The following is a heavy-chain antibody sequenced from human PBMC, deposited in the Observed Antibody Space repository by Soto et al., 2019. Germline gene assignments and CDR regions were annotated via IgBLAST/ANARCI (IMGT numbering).Heavy chain of an antibody. V-gene: IGHV3-74*01. CDR1: GFTFSSYA. Sequence: PGGSLRLSCAASGFTFSSYAMHWVRQAPGKGLEWVSRINSDGSSTSYADSVKGRFTISRDNAKNTLYLQMNSLRAEDTAVYYCARDKPLSLIRLDYWGQGTLVTVSS. J-gene: IGHJ4*02. CDR2: INSDGSST. CDR3: ARDKPLSLIRLDY.